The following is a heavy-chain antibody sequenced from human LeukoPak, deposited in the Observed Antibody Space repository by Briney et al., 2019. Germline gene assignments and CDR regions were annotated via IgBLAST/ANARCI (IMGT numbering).Heavy chain of an antibody. CDR3: ARDTYYYDSSGFGIGY. J-gene: IGHJ4*02. D-gene: IGHD3-22*01. V-gene: IGHV1-46*01. Sequence: ASVKVSCKASGYTFTSYYMHWLRQAPGQGLEWMGIINPSGGSTSYAQKFQGRVTITRDTSTSTVYMELRSLRSEDTAVYYCARDTYYYDSSGFGIGYWGQGTLVTVSS. CDR1: GYTFTSYY. CDR2: INPSGGST.